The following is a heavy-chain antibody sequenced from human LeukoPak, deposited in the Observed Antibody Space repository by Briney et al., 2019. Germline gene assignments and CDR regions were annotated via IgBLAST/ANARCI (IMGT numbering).Heavy chain of an antibody. CDR2: INAGNGNT. Sequence: GASVKVSCKASGYTFINYAMHWVRQAPGQRLEWMGWINAGNGNTKFSQKFQGRVTITRDTSASTAYMQLSSLRSEDTAVYYCARDGSSGWPFDYWGQGTLVTVSS. CDR3: ARDGSSGWPFDY. V-gene: IGHV1-3*01. D-gene: IGHD6-19*01. J-gene: IGHJ4*02. CDR1: GYTFINYA.